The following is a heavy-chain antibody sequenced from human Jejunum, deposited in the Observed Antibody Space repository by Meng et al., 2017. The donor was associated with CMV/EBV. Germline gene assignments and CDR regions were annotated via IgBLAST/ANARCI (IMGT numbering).Heavy chain of an antibody. V-gene: IGHV3-23*03. Sequence: YAVTWVRQAPGKWLEWVSVLNSGGSDTKYADSVKGWFTISRDNSKNTLFLQMNSLRAEDTAIYYCARWSQWYYDIYTGYNFYAMDVWGQGTTVTVSS. CDR1: YA. J-gene: IGHJ6*02. D-gene: IGHD3-9*01. CDR2: LNSGGSDT. CDR3: ARWSQWYYDIYTGYNFYAMDV.